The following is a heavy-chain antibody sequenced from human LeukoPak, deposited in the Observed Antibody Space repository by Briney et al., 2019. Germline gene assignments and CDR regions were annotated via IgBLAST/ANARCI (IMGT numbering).Heavy chain of an antibody. CDR2: IKQDGSEK. V-gene: IGHV3-7*01. Sequence: PGGSLRLSCAVSGFTFSNYWMTWVRQTPGKGLEWVANIKQDGSEKYYVDSVKGRFTISRDNAKNSLYLQMNSLRAEDTAVYYCAREGRSGWYWVYYYYYMDVWSKGTTVTVSS. J-gene: IGHJ6*03. D-gene: IGHD6-19*01. CDR3: AREGRSGWYWVYYYYYMDV. CDR1: GFTFSNYW.